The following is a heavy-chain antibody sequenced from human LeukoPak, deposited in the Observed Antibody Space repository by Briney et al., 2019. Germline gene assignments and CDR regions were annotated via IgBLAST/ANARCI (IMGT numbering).Heavy chain of an antibody. CDR2: IKQDETEK. CDR3: ARAVNYGDYGAGAFDI. V-gene: IGHV3-7*03. Sequence: PGESLRLSCTASGFTFSNFWMGWVRQAPGKGLEWVANIKQDETEKFYLGSVKGRFTISRDNAKNSLYLQMNSLRSEDTAVYYCARAVNYGDYGAGAFDIWGQGTMVTVSS. CDR1: GFTFSNFW. D-gene: IGHD4-17*01. J-gene: IGHJ3*02.